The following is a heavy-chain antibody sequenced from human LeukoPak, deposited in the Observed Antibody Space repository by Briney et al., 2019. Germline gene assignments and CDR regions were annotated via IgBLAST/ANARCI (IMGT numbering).Heavy chain of an antibody. D-gene: IGHD5-18*01. J-gene: IGHJ6*03. CDR2: ISAYNGNT. CDR3: ARDQDTAMVTDYYYYLDV. V-gene: IGHV1-18*01. Sequence: GASVKVSCKASGYTFISYGISWVRQAPGKGLEWMGWISAYNGNTNYAQKLQGRVTMTTDTSTSTAYMELRSLRSDDTAVYYCARDQDTAMVTDYYYYLDVWGKGTTVTVSS. CDR1: GYTFISYG.